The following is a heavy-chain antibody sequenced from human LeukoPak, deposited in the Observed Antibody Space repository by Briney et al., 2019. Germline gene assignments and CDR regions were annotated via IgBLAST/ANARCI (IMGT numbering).Heavy chain of an antibody. CDR2: ISGSGGST. V-gene: IGHV3-23*01. CDR3: AKAPPIAVAGTGDY. J-gene: IGHJ4*02. D-gene: IGHD6-19*01. Sequence: PGGSLRLSCAASGFTFSSYAMGWVRQAPGRGLEWVSAISGSGGSTYYADSVKGRFTISRDNSKNTLYLQMNSLRAEDTAVYYCAKAPPIAVAGTGDYWGQGTLVTVSS. CDR1: GFTFSSYA.